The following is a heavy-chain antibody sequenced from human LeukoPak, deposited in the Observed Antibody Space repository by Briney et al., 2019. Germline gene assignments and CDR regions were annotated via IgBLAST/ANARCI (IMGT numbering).Heavy chain of an antibody. CDR1: GGSFSGYY. D-gene: IGHD2-2*01. J-gene: IGHJ5*02. Sequence: PSETLSLTCAVYGGSFSGYYWSWIRQPPGKGLEWIGEINHSGSTNYNPSLKSRVTISVDTSKNQFSLKLSSVTAADTAVYYCASSTIVVVPAAMRNWFDPWGQGTLVTVSS. CDR3: ASSTIVVVPAAMRNWFDP. V-gene: IGHV4-34*01. CDR2: INHSGST.